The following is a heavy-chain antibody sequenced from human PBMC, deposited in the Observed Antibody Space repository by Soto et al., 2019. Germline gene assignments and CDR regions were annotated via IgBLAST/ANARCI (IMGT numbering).Heavy chain of an antibody. J-gene: IGHJ4*02. V-gene: IGHV3-21*01. CDR2: ISSSSSYI. CDR1: GFTFSSYS. D-gene: IGHD6-6*01. CDR3: ARDDSSSSGGGGSDY. Sequence: EVQLVESGGGLVKPGGSLRLSCAASGFTFSSYSMNWVRQAPGKGLEWVSSISSSSSYIYYADSVKGRFTISRDNAKNSLYLQMNSLRDEDTAVYYCARDDSSSSGGGGSDYWGQGTLVTVSS.